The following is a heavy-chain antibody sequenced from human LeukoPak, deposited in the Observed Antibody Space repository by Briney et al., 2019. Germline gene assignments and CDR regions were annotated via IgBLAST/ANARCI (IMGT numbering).Heavy chain of an antibody. D-gene: IGHD3-22*01. CDR3: ATSPTYYYDSSGYSAFDI. CDR2: ISAYNGNT. CDR1: GYTFTSYG. Sequence: ASVKVSCKASGYTFTSYGISWVRQAPGQGLEWTGWISAYNGNTNYAQKLQGRVTMTTDTSTSTAYMELRSLRSDDTAVYYCATSPTYYYDSSGYSAFDIWGQGTMVTVSS. V-gene: IGHV1-18*01. J-gene: IGHJ3*02.